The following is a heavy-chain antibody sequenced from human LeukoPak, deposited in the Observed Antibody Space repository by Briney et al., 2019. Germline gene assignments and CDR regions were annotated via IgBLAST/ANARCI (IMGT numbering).Heavy chain of an antibody. CDR1: GGSITSYY. CDR2: IYYSGST. J-gene: IGHJ6*03. D-gene: IGHD6-25*01. CDR3: ARGGGLNYYYYYMDV. Sequence: SETLSLTCTVSGGSITSYYWSWIRQPPGKGLEWIGYIYYSGSTNYNPSLKSRVTISVDTSKNQFSLKLSSVTAADTAVYYCARGGGLNYYYYYMDVWGKGTTVTVSS. V-gene: IGHV4-59*01.